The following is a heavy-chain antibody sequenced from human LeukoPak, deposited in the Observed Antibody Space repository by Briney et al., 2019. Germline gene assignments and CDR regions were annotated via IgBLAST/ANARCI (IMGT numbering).Heavy chain of an antibody. CDR2: ISSSSSYI. V-gene: IGHV3-21*01. J-gene: IGHJ4*02. CDR3: ARESTMVRGVITQHFDY. CDR1: GFTFSSYS. D-gene: IGHD3-10*01. Sequence: GGSLRLSCAASGFTFSSYSMNWVRQAPGKGLELVSSISSSSSYIYYADSVKGRFTISRDNAKNSLYLQMNSLRAEDTAVYYCARESTMVRGVITQHFDYWGQGTLVTVSS.